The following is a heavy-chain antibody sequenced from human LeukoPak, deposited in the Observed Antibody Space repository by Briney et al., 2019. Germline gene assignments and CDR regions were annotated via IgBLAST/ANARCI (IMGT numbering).Heavy chain of an antibody. D-gene: IGHD3-22*01. J-gene: IGHJ4*02. CDR3: ARAPNYYDRPLGKN. Sequence: GGSLRLSCAASGFTVSSNYMSWVRQAPGKGLEWVSVIYSGGSTYYADSVKGRFTISRDNSKNTLYLQTNSLRAEDTAVYYCARAPNYYDRPLGKNWGQGTLVTVSS. V-gene: IGHV3-66*02. CDR1: GFTVSSNY. CDR2: IYSGGST.